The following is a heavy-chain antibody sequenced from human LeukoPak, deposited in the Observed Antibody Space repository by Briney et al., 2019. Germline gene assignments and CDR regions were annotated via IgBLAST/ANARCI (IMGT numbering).Heavy chain of an antibody. V-gene: IGHV4-39*01. J-gene: IGHJ4*02. Sequence: SQTLSLTCTVSGGSISSGSYYWGWIRQPPGKGLEWIGSIYYSGSTYYNPSLKSRVTISVDTSKNQFSLKLSSVTAADTAVYYCARAPRATKNFDYWGQGTLVTVSS. CDR2: IYYSGST. CDR3: ARAPRATKNFDY. CDR1: GGSISSGSYY.